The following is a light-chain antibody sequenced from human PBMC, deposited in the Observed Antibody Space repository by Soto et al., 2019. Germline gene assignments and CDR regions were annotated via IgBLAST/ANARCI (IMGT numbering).Light chain of an antibody. CDR1: QSISSG. Sequence: DIQMTQSPSTLSASVGDRVTITCRASQSISSGLAWYQQKPGKAPKLLIYKASSLESGVPSRFSGSGSGTEFTLNISSLQPDDFATYYSQQYDSYSPWMFGQGTKVEIK. CDR2: KAS. V-gene: IGKV1-5*03. CDR3: QQYDSYSPWM. J-gene: IGKJ1*01.